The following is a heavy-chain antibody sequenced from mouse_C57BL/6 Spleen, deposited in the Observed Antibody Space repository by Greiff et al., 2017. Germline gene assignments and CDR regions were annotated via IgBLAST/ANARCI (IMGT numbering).Heavy chain of an antibody. CDR3: ARRVYYGSRAMDY. Sequence: QVQLQQPGAELVKPGASVKMSCKASGYTFTSYWITWVKQRPGQGLEWIGDIYPGSGSTNYNEKFKSKATLTVDTSSSTAYMQLSSLTSEDSAVYYGARRVYYGSRAMDYWGQGTSVTVSS. J-gene: IGHJ4*01. CDR2: IYPGSGST. V-gene: IGHV1-55*01. D-gene: IGHD1-1*01. CDR1: GYTFTSYW.